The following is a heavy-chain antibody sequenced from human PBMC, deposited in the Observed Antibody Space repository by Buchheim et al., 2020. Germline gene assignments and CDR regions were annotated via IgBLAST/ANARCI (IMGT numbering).Heavy chain of an antibody. J-gene: IGHJ4*02. CDR1: GFTFSSYA. CDR2: VSGSTGST. D-gene: IGHD1-26*01. Sequence: EMQLLESGGGLVQPGGSLRLSCASSGFTFSSYAMSWVRQAPGKGLEWVSAVSGSTGSTYYADSVKGRFTISRDNTKNTLYLQMNSLRAEDTAVYYCAKFVTSGSQYGFDCWGQGAL. V-gene: IGHV3-23*01. CDR3: AKFVTSGSQYGFDC.